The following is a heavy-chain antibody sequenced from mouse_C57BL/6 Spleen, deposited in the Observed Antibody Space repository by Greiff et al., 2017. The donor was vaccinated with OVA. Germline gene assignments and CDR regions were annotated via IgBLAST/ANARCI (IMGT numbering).Heavy chain of an antibody. CDR3: AREGYYDYPYAMDY. J-gene: IGHJ4*01. Sequence: VQLQQSGPGLVKPSQSLSLTCSVTGYSITSGYYWNWIRQFPGNKLEWMGYISYDGSNNYNPSLKNRISITRDTSKNQFFLKLNSVTTEDTATYYCAREGYYDYPYAMDYWGQGTSVTVSS. CDR1: GYSITSGYY. CDR2: ISYDGSN. D-gene: IGHD2-4*01. V-gene: IGHV3-6*01.